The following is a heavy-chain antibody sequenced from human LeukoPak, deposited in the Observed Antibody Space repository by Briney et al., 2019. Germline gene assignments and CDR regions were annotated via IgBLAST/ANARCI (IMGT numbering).Heavy chain of an antibody. V-gene: IGHV3-49*04. J-gene: IGHJ4*02. CDR1: GFTFGDYG. D-gene: IGHD6-13*01. Sequence: GRSLRLSCTASGFTFGDYGMSWVRQAPGKGLEWVGFIRSKAYAGTTEYAASVKGRFTISRDDSNSIAYLQMNSLKTEDTAVYYCTRVLSSWSHFDYWGQGTLVTVSS. CDR3: TRVLSSWSHFDY. CDR2: IRSKAYAGTT.